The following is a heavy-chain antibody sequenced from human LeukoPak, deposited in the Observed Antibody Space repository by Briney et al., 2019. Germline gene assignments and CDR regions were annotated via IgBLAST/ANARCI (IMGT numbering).Heavy chain of an antibody. CDR1: GGSISTYY. J-gene: IGHJ4*02. CDR2: IYYTGST. Sequence: SETLSLTCTVSGGSISTYYWSWIRQPPGKGLEWIGYIYYTGSTSYNPSLKSRVTISLDASKNQFSLKLSSVTAADTAVYYCARGGYGAYMGWGQGMLVTVSS. V-gene: IGHV4-59*01. CDR3: ARGGYGAYMG. D-gene: IGHD4-17*01.